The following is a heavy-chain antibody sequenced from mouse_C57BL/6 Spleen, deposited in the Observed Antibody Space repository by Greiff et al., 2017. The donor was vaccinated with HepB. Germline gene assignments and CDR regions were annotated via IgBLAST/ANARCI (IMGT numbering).Heavy chain of an antibody. Sequence: VQVVESGAELVRPGASVKLSCKASGYTFTDYYINWVKQRPGQGLEWIARIYPGSGNTYYNEKFKGKATLTAEKSSSTAYMQLSSLTSEDSAVYFCARSKNWYFDVWGTGTTVTVSS. V-gene: IGHV1-76*01. CDR1: GYTFTDYY. CDR3: ARSKNWYFDV. J-gene: IGHJ1*03. CDR2: IYPGSGNT.